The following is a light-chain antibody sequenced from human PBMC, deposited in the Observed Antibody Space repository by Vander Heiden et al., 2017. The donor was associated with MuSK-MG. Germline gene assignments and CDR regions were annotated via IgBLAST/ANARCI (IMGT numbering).Light chain of an antibody. CDR2: WAS. J-gene: IGKJ4*01. CDR1: QSVLYSSNNKNY. CDR3: QQEDRTPLT. V-gene: IGKV4-1*01. Sequence: DIVMTQSPDSLAVSLGERATINCKSSQSVLYSSNNKNYLAWYQQKPGQPPKLLVYWASTRESGVPDRFSGSGSGTDFTLTISSRQAEDVAVYYCQQEDRTPLTFGGGTKVEIK.